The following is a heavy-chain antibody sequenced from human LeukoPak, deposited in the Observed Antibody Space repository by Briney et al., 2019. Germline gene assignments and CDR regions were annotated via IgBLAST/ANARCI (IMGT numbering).Heavy chain of an antibody. CDR1: GFTFSSYV. CDR2: ISGSGGST. CDR3: AKGSAYADF. Sequence: GGSLRPSCAASGFTFSSYVMSWVRQAPGKGLEWVSTISGSGGSTYYADSVKGRFTISRDNSKNTLSLQMNSLRAEDTAVYYCAKGSAYADFWGQGTLVTVSS. D-gene: IGHD3-3*01. V-gene: IGHV3-23*01. J-gene: IGHJ4*02.